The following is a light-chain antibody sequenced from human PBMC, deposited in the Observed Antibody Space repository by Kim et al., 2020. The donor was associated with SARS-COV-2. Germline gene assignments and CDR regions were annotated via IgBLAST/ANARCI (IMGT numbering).Light chain of an antibody. CDR1: SSSIGSNY. V-gene: IGLV1-47*01. CDR3: AAWDDSLSGVL. J-gene: IGLJ2*01. CDR2: RDN. Sequence: GQWVTIACSGSSSSIGSNYVFWYQQLPGTAPKLLIHRDNQRPSGVPDRFSGSKSGTSASLAISGLRSEDEADYYCAAWDDSLSGVLFGGGTQLTVL.